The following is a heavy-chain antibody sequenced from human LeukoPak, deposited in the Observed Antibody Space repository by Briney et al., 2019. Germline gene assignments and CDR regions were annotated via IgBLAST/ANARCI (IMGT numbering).Heavy chain of an antibody. J-gene: IGHJ4*02. CDR3: ARGRRIVVVPAALHY. CDR1: GFTFSSYG. Sequence: GGSLRLSCAASGFTFSSYGMHWVRQAPGKGLEWVAFIRYDGSNKYYADSVKGRFTISRDNSKNTLYLQMNSLRAEDTAVYYCARGRRIVVVPAALHYWGQGTLVTVSS. D-gene: IGHD2-2*01. V-gene: IGHV3-30*02. CDR2: IRYDGSNK.